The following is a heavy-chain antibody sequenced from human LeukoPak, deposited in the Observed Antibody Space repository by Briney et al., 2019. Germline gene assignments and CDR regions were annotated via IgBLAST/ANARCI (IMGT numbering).Heavy chain of an antibody. V-gene: IGHV1-8*01. CDR1: GYTFTSYD. CDR3: ARGSTVVVAATQNWFDP. Sequence: ASVKVSCKASGYTFTSYDINWVRQATGQGLEWMGWMNPNSGNTGYAQKFQGRVTMTRNTSISTAYMELSSLRSEDTAVYYCARGSTVVVAATQNWFDPWGQGTLVTVSS. D-gene: IGHD2-15*01. J-gene: IGHJ5*02. CDR2: MNPNSGNT.